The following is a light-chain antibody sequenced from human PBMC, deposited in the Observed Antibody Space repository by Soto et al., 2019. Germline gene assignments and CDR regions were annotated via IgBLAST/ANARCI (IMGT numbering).Light chain of an antibody. CDR2: DNN. CDR1: SSNIGNNG. CDR3: GTWDSAQRIVV. Sequence: SVLTQPPSVSAAPGQKVTISCSGRSSNIGNNGVSWYQQLPGTAPKLLIHDNNKRPSGIPDRFSGSRSGTSATLGITGLQTGDEADYYCGTWDSAQRIVVFGGGTKLTVL. J-gene: IGLJ2*01. V-gene: IGLV1-51*01.